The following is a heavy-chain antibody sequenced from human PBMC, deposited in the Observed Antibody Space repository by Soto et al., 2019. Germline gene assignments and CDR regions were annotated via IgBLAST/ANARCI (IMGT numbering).Heavy chain of an antibody. J-gene: IGHJ4*02. V-gene: IGHV3-23*01. Sequence: EVQLLESGGGLVQPGGSLRLSCAASGFTFSSYAMSWVRQAPEKGLEWVSAISGSGGSTYYADSVKGRFTISRDNSKNTLYLQMNSLRAEDTAVYYCAKGRVGTVGYFDYWGQGTLVTVSS. CDR3: AKGRVGTVGYFDY. CDR2: ISGSGGST. CDR1: GFTFSSYA. D-gene: IGHD3-10*01.